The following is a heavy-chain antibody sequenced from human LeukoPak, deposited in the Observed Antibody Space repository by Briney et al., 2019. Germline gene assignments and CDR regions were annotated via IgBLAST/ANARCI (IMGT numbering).Heavy chain of an antibody. CDR3: ARLRIDSSGGRRFDL. V-gene: IGHV3-30-3*01. CDR2: ISYDGSNK. J-gene: IGHJ2*01. D-gene: IGHD6-19*01. Sequence: PGKSLRLSCAASGFTFSGYPIHWVRQAPGKGLEWVAVISYDGSNKYYADSVKGRFTISRDNSKNTLYLQMNSLRAEDTTVYYCARLRIDSSGGRRFDLWGRGTLVTVSS. CDR1: GFTFSGYP.